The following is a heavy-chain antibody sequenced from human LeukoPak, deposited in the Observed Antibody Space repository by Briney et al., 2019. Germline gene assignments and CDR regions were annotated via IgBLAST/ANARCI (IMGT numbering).Heavy chain of an antibody. V-gene: IGHV4-39*07. D-gene: IGHD3-3*01. J-gene: IGHJ4*02. Sequence: PSETLSLTCTVSGGSISSSSYYWGWIRQPPGKGLEWIGSIYYSGSTYYNPSLKSRVTISVDTSKNQFSLKLSSVTAADTAVYYCASFPLRWSGYYYFDYWGQGTLVTFSS. CDR2: IYYSGST. CDR3: ASFPLRWSGYYYFDY. CDR1: GGSISSSSYY.